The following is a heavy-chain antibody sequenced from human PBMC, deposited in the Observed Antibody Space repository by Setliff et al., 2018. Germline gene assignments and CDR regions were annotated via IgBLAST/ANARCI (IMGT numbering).Heavy chain of an antibody. V-gene: IGHV1-2*02. J-gene: IGHJ5*02. CDR1: GYTFTGYY. Sequence: ASVKVSCKASGYTFTGYYMHWVRQAPGQGLEWMGWINPNSGGTNPAQKFQGRVTMTRDTSISTAYMELRSLRSDDTAVYYCARDSPEMVAPPAAHCFDPWGQGTLVTVSS. D-gene: IGHD2-15*01. CDR3: ARDSPEMVAPPAAHCFDP. CDR2: INPNSGGT.